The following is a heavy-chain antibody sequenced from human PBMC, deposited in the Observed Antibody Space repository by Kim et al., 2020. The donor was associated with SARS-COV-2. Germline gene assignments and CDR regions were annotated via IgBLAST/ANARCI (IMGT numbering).Heavy chain of an antibody. J-gene: IGHJ4*02. CDR2: IWYDGSNK. CDR3: AKDLWSYDSSGYYYGGFVY. D-gene: IGHD3-22*01. Sequence: GGSLRLSCAASGFTFSSYAMHWVRQAPGKGLEWVAVIWYDGSNKYYADSVKGRFTISRDNSKNTLYLQMNSLRAEDTAVYYCAKDLWSYDSSGYYYGGFVYWGQGTLVTVSS. CDR1: GFTFSSYA. V-gene: IGHV3-33*06.